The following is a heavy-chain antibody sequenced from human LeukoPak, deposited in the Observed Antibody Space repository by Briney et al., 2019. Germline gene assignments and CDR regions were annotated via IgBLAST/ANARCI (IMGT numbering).Heavy chain of an antibody. Sequence: SETLSLTCIVSGGSSSTYYWSWIRQPPGKGLEWIGYIYYSGSTDCNPSLKSRVTMSLDTSKTQFSLNLSSVTAADTAPYYCARAVNTFSAHVAKGFDCWGRGTLVTVSS. V-gene: IGHV4-59*01. CDR3: ARAVNTFSAHVAKGFDC. D-gene: IGHD4-17*01. CDR1: GGSSSTYY. J-gene: IGHJ4*02. CDR2: IYYSGST.